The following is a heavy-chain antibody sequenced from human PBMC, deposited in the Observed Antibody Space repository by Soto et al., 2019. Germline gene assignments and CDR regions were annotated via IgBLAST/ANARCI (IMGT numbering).Heavy chain of an antibody. CDR1: GYTFTSYA. CDR3: AAAIMGFDYYYGMDV. V-gene: IGHV1-3*01. D-gene: IGHD2-2*01. CDR2: INAGNGNT. J-gene: IGHJ6*02. Sequence: ASVKVSCKASGYTFTSYAMHWVRQAPGQRLEWMGWINAGNGNTKYSQKFQGRVTITRDTSASTAYMELSSLRSDDTAVYYCAAAIMGFDYYYGMDVWGQGTTVTVSS.